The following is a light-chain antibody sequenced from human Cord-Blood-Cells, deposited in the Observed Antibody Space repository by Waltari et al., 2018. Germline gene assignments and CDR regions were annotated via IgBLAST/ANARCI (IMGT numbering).Light chain of an antibody. Sequence: DIQMNKSPSSLSASVVDRVTITCRASQSISSYLNWYQQKPGKYPKLLIYAASSLQSGVPSRFSGSGSGTDFTLTISSLQPEDFATYYCQQSYSTPYSFGQGTKLEIK. J-gene: IGKJ2*03. CDR2: AAS. V-gene: IGKV1-39*01. CDR3: QQSYSTPYS. CDR1: QSISSY.